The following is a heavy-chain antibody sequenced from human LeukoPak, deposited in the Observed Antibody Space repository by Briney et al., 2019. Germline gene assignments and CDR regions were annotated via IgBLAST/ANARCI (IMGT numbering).Heavy chain of an antibody. D-gene: IGHD6-13*01. Sequence: GGSLRLSCAASGFTISSYAMSWVRQAPGKGLEWVSAISGSGGSTYYADSVKGRFTISRDNSKNTLYLQMNSLRAEDTAIYYCAKIGVYSSSCFDYWGQGTLVTVSS. CDR3: AKIGVYSSSCFDY. CDR1: GFTISSYA. CDR2: ISGSGGST. J-gene: IGHJ4*02. V-gene: IGHV3-23*01.